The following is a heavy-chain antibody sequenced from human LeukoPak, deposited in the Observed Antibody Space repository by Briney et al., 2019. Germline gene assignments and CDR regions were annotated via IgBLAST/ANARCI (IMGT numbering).Heavy chain of an antibody. D-gene: IGHD3-3*01. J-gene: IGHJ6*03. Sequence: GGSLRLSCTASGFTFGDYAMSWVRQAPGKGLEWVGFIRSKAYGGTTEYAASVKGRFTISRDDSKSIAYLQMNSLKTEDTAVYYCTREADFWSGSGHYYYYMDVWGKGTTVTVSS. V-gene: IGHV3-49*04. CDR3: TREADFWSGSGHYYYYMDV. CDR2: IRSKAYGGTT. CDR1: GFTFGDYA.